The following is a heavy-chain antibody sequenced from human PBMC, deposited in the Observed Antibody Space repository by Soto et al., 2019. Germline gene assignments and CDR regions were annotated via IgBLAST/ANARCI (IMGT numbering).Heavy chain of an antibody. D-gene: IGHD2-2*01. Sequence: SETLSLTCTVSGGSISSGGYYWGWIRQHPGKGLEWIGYIYYSGSTYYNPSLKSRVTISVDTSKNQFSLKLSSVTAADTAVYYCAREKNPRYYSSTSCHQIDYWGQGTLVTVSS. CDR2: IYYSGST. J-gene: IGHJ4*02. V-gene: IGHV4-31*03. CDR3: AREKNPRYYSSTSCHQIDY. CDR1: GGSISSGGYY.